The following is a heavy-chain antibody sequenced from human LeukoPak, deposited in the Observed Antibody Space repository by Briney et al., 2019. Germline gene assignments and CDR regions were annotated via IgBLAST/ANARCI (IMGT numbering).Heavy chain of an antibody. CDR3: ARLYNWFDP. V-gene: IGHV1-69*04. CDR1: GGTFSSYA. J-gene: IGHJ5*02. Sequence: SVKVSCKASGGTFSSYAISWVRQAPGQGLEWMGRIIPILGIANYAQKFQGRVTITADKSTSTAYMELSSLRSEDTAVCYCARLYNWFDPWGQGTLVTVSS. CDR2: IIPILGIA.